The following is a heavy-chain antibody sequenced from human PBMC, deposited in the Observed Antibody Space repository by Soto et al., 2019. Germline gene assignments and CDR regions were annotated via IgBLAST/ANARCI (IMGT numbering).Heavy chain of an antibody. CDR3: ARSGHSFGGVI. V-gene: IGHV4-59*01. D-gene: IGHD3-16*01. CDR2: IFYSGSA. Sequence: SETLSLTCTVSGASMNNYYGSWIRQPPGKGLEYIGYIFYSGSADYNPSLRSRVTMSVDTSNNQFSLKLRSVTAADTAVYYCARSGHSFGGVIWGQGILVTVSS. J-gene: IGHJ4*02. CDR1: GASMNNYY.